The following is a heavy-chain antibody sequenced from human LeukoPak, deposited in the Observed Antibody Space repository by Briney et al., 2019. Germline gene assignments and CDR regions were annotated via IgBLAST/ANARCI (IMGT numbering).Heavy chain of an antibody. V-gene: IGHV4-34*01. CDR3: ARERGYCSSTSCYTRGYFDY. CDR1: GGSFSDDY. Sequence: PSETLSLTCAVYGGSFSDDYWSWIRQPPGKGLEWIGEINHSGSTNYNPSLKSRVTISVDKSKNQFSLKLSSVTAADTAVYYCARERGYCSSTSCYTRGYFDYWGQGTLVTVSS. CDR2: INHSGST. J-gene: IGHJ4*02. D-gene: IGHD2-2*02.